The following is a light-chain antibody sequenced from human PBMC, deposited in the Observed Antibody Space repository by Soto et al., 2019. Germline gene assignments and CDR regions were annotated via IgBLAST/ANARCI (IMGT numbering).Light chain of an antibody. J-gene: IGKJ2*01. V-gene: IGKV3-15*01. CDR3: QKYNNWPPYT. CDR2: GAS. CDR1: QSVSSN. Sequence: EIVMTQSPATLSVSPGERATLSCRASQSVSSNLAWYQQKPGQAPRLLIYGASTRATGIPARFSGSGSGTEFTLTINSLQSEDFAVYYCQKYNNWPPYTFSQGTKLEIK.